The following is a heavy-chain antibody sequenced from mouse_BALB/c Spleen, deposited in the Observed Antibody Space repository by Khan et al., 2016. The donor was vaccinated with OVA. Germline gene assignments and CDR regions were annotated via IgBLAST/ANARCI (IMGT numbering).Heavy chain of an antibody. Sequence: VELVESGPGLAAPSQSLSITCTISGFSLTTYGVHWVRQPPGKGLEWLVVIWRDGTTNYNSALKSRLTITKDNSQSQVFLKMNSLQTDDTAIYFCARQPYYHYNIMDYWGQGTSVTVSS. CDR1: GFSLTTYG. D-gene: IGHD2-10*01. CDR3: ARQPYYHYNIMDY. V-gene: IGHV2-6-1*01. CDR2: IWRDGTT. J-gene: IGHJ4*01.